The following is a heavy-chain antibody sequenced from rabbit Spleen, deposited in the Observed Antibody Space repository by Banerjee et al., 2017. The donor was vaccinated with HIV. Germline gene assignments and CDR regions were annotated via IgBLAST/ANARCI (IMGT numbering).Heavy chain of an antibody. CDR2: INTATGKA. D-gene: IGHD2-1*01. CDR1: GFSFSDRDV. J-gene: IGHJ4*01. CDR3: ARDDDGNVFYNL. Sequence: EQLVESGGGLVQPAGSLTLTCKASGFSFSDRDVMCWVRQAPGKGLKWIACINTATGKAVYASWAKGRFTISKTSSTTVTLQMTSLTAADTATYFCARDDDGNVFYNLWGPGTLVTVS. V-gene: IGHV1S45*01.